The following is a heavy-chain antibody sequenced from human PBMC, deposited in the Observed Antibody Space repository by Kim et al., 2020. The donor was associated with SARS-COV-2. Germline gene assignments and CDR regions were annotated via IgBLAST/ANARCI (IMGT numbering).Heavy chain of an antibody. V-gene: IGHV1-3*01. Sequence: KYSQKFQGRVTFTTDTSTSTTYMELSSLRSEDTAIYYCARVDIPYWQKYDYWGQGTLVTVSS. J-gene: IGHJ4*02. D-gene: IGHD3-16*02. CDR3: ARVDIPYWQKYDY.